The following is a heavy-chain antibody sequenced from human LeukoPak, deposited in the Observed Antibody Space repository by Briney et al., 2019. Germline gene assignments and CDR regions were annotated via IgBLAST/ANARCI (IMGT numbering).Heavy chain of an antibody. CDR2: IYYSGST. Sequence: SETLSLTCTVSGGSISSSSYYWGWIRQPPGKGLEWIGSIYYSGSTYYNPSLKSRVTISVDTSKNQFSLKLSSVTAADTAVYYCARHWSTDPFDYWGPGTLVNVYS. V-gene: IGHV4-39*01. CDR1: GGSISSSSYY. J-gene: IGHJ4*02. CDR3: ARHWSTDPFDY.